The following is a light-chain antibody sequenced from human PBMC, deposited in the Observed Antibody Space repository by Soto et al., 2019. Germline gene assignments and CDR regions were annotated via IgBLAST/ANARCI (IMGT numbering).Light chain of an antibody. J-gene: IGLJ1*01. CDR2: EVS. Sequence: LTQPPSASGSPGQSVTISCTGISSDVGGYNYVSWYQQHPGKAPKLMIYEVSKRPSGVPDRFSGSKSGNTASLTVSGLQAEDEADYYCSSYAGSNNFVFGTGTKVTVL. CDR1: SSDVGGYNY. CDR3: SSYAGSNNFV. V-gene: IGLV2-8*01.